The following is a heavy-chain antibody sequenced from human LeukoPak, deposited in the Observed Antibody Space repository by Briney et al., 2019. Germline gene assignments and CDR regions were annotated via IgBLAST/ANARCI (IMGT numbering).Heavy chain of an antibody. CDR2: IYYSGST. V-gene: IGHV4-59*01. CDR3: ARARRSSGWYSYYYYGMDV. J-gene: IGHJ6*02. D-gene: IGHD6-19*01. Sequence: SETLSLTCTVSGGSISSYYWSWIRQPPGKGLEWIGYIYYSGSTNYNPSLKSRVTISVDTSKNQFSLKLSSVIAADTAVYYCARARRSSGWYSYYYYGMDVWGQGTTVTVSS. CDR1: GGSISSYY.